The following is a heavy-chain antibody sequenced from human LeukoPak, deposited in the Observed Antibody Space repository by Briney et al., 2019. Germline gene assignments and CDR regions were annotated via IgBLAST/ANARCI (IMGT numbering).Heavy chain of an antibody. Sequence: GASVKVSCKASGYTFTSYYMHWVRQAPGQGLEWMGWISAYNGNTNYAQKLQGRVTMTTDTSTSTAYMELRSLRSDDTAVYYCARFPLYYYYMDVWGKGTTVTISS. V-gene: IGHV1-18*04. CDR1: GYTFTSYY. CDR3: ARFPLYYYYMDV. CDR2: ISAYNGNT. J-gene: IGHJ6*03.